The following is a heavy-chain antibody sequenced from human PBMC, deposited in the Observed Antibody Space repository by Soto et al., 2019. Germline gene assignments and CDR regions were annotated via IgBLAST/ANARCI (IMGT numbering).Heavy chain of an antibody. D-gene: IGHD3-16*01. CDR1: GYTFTSYG. CDR2: SNTYNGNT. V-gene: IGHV1-18*01. Sequence: QVQLVQSGAEVKTPGASVKVSCKTSGYTFTSYGIGWARQAPGQGLEWMGWSNTYNGNTNYAQNRQGIVTLTTDTSTSTPYMVLRSLRSNDTAIYYCAMVDVYVTPSPQDVWGQGTTVTVSS. J-gene: IGHJ6*02. CDR3: AMVDVYVTPSPQDV.